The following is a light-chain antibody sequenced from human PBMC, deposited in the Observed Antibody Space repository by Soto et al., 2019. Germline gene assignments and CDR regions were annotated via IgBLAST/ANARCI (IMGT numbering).Light chain of an antibody. CDR2: GAS. CDR1: QSVSSSY. V-gene: IGKV3-20*01. Sequence: EIVLTQSPGTLSLSPGERATLSCRASQSVSSSYLAWYKQKPGQAPRLLIYGASSRATGIPDRFSGSGSGTDFTITISRLVPEDFAVYYCQQYGSSPAVTFGQGTKVEIK. J-gene: IGKJ1*01. CDR3: QQYGSSPAVT.